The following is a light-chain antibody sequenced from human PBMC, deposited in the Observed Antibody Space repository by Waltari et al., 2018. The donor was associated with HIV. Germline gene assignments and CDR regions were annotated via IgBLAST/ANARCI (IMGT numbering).Light chain of an antibody. V-gene: IGLV1-40*01. CDR1: SSNIGAGYD. Sequence: QSVLTQPPSVSGAPGQRVTISCTGSSSNIGAGYDVHWYQQLPGTAPKLLIYGNRNRRSAVPDRFSGSESGTSASLAITGVHAADEADYYCQSYDSSLSGYVFGTGTKVTVL. CDR3: QSYDSSLSGYV. CDR2: GNR. J-gene: IGLJ1*01.